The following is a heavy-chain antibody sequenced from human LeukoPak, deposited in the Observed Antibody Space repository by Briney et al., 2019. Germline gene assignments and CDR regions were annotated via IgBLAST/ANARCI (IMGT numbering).Heavy chain of an antibody. J-gene: IGHJ4*02. CDR1: GFSLSIYD. CDR2: IKPDGSEK. D-gene: IGHD5-24*01. CDR3: LGRPVEY. V-gene: IGHV3-7*01. Sequence: PGGSLRLSCAASGFSLSIYDMVWVRQAPGKGLEWVANIKPDGSEKYYVDSAKGRFTISRDNAKNSLYLQMNSLRAEDTALYYCLGRPVEYWGQGALVTVSS.